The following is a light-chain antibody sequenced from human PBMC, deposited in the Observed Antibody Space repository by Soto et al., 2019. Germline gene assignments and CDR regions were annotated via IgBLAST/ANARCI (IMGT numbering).Light chain of an antibody. CDR2: AAS. CDR1: ESISDW. Sequence: DMQLTQSPSTLSASVGDRVTITCRASESISDWLACIQQKPGKAPKVLIYAASSLESGVPSRFSGSRSGTEFTLAISSLQPEDSATYYCQQYNSYSWTFGQGTKVDIK. J-gene: IGKJ1*01. CDR3: QQYNSYSWT. V-gene: IGKV1-5*01.